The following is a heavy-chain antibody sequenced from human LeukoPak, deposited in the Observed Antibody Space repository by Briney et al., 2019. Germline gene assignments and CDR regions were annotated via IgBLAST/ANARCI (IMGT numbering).Heavy chain of an antibody. V-gene: IGHV3-23*01. D-gene: IGHD3-22*01. CDR1: GFTFNMFW. J-gene: IGHJ5*02. CDR2: ISGSGGST. CDR3: AKYGSNYYDSSAERWFDP. Sequence: PGGSLRLSCAASGFTFNMFWMSWVRQAPGKGLEWVSAISGSGGSTYYADSVKGRFTISRDNSKNTLYLQMNSLRAEDTAVYYCAKYGSNYYDSSAERWFDPWGQGTLVTVSS.